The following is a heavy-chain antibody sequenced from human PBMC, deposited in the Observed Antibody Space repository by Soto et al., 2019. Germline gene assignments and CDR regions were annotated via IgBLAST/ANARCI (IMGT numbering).Heavy chain of an antibody. V-gene: IGHV1-46*01. CDR1: GYTFTSYY. D-gene: IGHD1-26*01. J-gene: IGHJ4*02. CDR3: ARFTYRGSSGAFAY. CDR2: INPSGGST. Sequence: QVQLVQSGAEVKKPGASVKVSCKASGYTFTSYYMHWVRQAPGQGLEWMGIINPSGGSTSYAQKVQPSVTITSAPSTSTVYMALSSLSSADTAVYYCARFTYRGSSGAFAYWGQGTLVTVSS.